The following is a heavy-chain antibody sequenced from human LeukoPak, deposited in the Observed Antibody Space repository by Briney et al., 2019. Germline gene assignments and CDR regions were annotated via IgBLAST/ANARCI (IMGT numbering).Heavy chain of an antibody. J-gene: IGHJ6*03. Sequence: PSEALSLTCTVSVGSICSYYWSWVRQTPGKGLEWIGYTYHSGSPFHNPSLKGRATISLDSSRNQVSLKVTSVTAADTAVYFCRVTTNVSNYIDVWGKGTTVIVSS. CDR2: TYHSGSP. D-gene: IGHD2/OR15-2a*01. CDR1: VGSICSYY. CDR3: RVTTNVSNYIDV. V-gene: IGHV4-59*04.